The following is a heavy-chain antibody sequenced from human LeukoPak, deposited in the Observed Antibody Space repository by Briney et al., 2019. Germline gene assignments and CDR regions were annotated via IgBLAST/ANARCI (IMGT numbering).Heavy chain of an antibody. D-gene: IGHD6-19*01. CDR1: GYAFTNYA. Sequence: ASVKVSCKASGYAFTNYAIHWVRQAPGQRLEWMGWINGITGNAKYSXXFQGRVTITRDTSANTVYMELRSLRSEDTAVYYCARXXXXGWYYLDWGQGTLVTVSS. J-gene: IGHJ4*02. CDR2: INGITGNA. V-gene: IGHV1-3*01. CDR3: ARXXXXGWYYLD.